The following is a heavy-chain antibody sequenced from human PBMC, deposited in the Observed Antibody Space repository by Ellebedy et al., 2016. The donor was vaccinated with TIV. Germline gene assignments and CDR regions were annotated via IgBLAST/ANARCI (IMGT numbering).Heavy chain of an antibody. Sequence: GESLKISCAASGFTFSTYSMDWVRQAPGKGLEWVSGLSGSGGSTYYADSVKGRFTISRDDSKNTAYLQMNSLKTEDTAVYYCTRRGGDSSGSKTPHDIWGQGTMVTVSS. CDR1: GFTFSTYS. J-gene: IGHJ3*02. V-gene: IGHV3-23*01. CDR3: TRRGGDSSGSKTPHDI. CDR2: LSGSGGST. D-gene: IGHD3-22*01.